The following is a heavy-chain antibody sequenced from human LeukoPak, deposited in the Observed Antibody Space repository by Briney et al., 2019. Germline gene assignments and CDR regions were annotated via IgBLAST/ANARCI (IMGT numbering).Heavy chain of an antibody. CDR2: ISSSSSYT. CDR3: ARDPLYCSSTSCYDY. D-gene: IGHD2-2*01. CDR1: GFTFSDYY. Sequence: GGSLRLSCAASGFTFSDYYMSWIRQAPGKGLEWVSYISSSSSYTNYADSVKGRFTISRDNAKNSLYLQMNSLRAEDTAVYYCARDPLYCSSTSCYDYWGQGTLVTVSS. V-gene: IGHV3-11*05. J-gene: IGHJ4*02.